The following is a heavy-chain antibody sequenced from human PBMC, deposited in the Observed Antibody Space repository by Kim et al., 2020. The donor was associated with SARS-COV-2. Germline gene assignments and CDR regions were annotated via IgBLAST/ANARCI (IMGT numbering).Heavy chain of an antibody. CDR2: A. D-gene: IGHD6-6*01. J-gene: IGHJ3*02. Sequence: ANYAQKFKGRVTITADKSTSTAYMELSSLRSEDTAVYYCASSSSMDAFDIWGQGTMVTVSS. CDR3: ASSSSMDAFDI. V-gene: IGHV1-69*02.